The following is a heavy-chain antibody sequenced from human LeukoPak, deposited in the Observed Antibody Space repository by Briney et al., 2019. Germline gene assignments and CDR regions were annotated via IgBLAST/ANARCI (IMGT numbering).Heavy chain of an antibody. J-gene: IGHJ6*03. CDR3: AKGGIAVAGTSYYYYMDV. CDR2: IYSGGST. CDR1: EFSVGSNY. D-gene: IGHD6-19*01. Sequence: GGSLRLSCAASEFSVGSNYMTWVRQAPGKGLEWVSLIYSGGSTYYADSVKGRFTISRDNSKNTLHLQMNSLRAEDAAVYYCAKGGIAVAGTSYYYYMDVWGKGTTVTISS. V-gene: IGHV3-66*01.